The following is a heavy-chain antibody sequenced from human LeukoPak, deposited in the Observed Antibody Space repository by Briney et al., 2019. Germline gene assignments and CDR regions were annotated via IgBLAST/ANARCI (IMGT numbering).Heavy chain of an antibody. CDR2: ISAYNGNT. CDR1: GYTFTSYG. V-gene: IGHV1-18*01. J-gene: IGHJ3*02. Sequence: ASVNVSCKASGYTFTSYGISWVRQAPGQGLEWMGWISAYNGNTNYAQKLQGRVTMTTDTSTSTAYMELRSLRSDDTAVYYCARPRWYWGSRAHAFDIWGQGTMVTVSS. D-gene: IGHD3-16*01. CDR3: ARPRWYWGSRAHAFDI.